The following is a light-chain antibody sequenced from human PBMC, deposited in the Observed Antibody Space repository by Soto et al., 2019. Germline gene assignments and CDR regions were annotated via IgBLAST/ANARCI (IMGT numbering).Light chain of an antibody. CDR1: SSNIGAGYD. J-gene: IGLJ1*01. CDR3: QSYDSSLSAYV. V-gene: IGLV1-40*01. CDR2: DNR. Sequence: QSVLTQPPSVSGAPGQSVTISCTGSSSNIGAGYDVHWYQQLPGTAPKLLIYDNRNRPSGVPDRFPGSKSGTSASLAITGLQAEDEADYYCQSYDSSLSAYVFGTGTKLTVL.